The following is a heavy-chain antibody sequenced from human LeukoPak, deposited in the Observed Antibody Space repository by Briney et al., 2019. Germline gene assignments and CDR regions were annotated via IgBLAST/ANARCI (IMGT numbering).Heavy chain of an antibody. V-gene: IGHV3-23*01. Sequence: GSLRLSCAASGFNFSNYAMTWVRQAPGKGLEWVSTVNSNDRPYYADSVKGRFTISRDNSKNTLYLQINTLRVEDTALYYCAKARAAVVEAAINYWGQGILVTVSP. CDR3: AKARAAVVEAAINY. CDR2: VNSNDRP. CDR1: GFNFSNYA. D-gene: IGHD2-15*01. J-gene: IGHJ4*02.